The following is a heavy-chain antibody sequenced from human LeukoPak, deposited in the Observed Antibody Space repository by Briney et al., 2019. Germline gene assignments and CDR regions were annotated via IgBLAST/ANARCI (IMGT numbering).Heavy chain of an antibody. CDR1: GYTFSAYY. J-gene: IGHJ5*02. Sequence: ASVKVSCKASGYTFSAYYIHWVRQAPGQGLEWMGWINPNSGGTNYAQKFQGRVTMTRDTSISTAYMELSRLRSDDTAVYYCARETRDYYGSGTNWFDPWGQGTLVTVSS. CDR2: INPNSGGT. D-gene: IGHD3-10*01. V-gene: IGHV1-2*02. CDR3: ARETRDYYGSGTNWFDP.